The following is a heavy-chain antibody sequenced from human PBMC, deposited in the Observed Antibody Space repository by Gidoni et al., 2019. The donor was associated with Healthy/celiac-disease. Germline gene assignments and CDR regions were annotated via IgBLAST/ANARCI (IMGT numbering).Heavy chain of an antibody. J-gene: IGHJ4*02. CDR2: IKSKTDGGTT. CDR3: TTDGGELGYFDY. CDR1: GFTSSNAW. V-gene: IGHV3-15*01. D-gene: IGHD1-26*01. Sequence: EVQLVESGGGLVKPGVSLRLSCASSGFTSSNAWMSWVRQAPGKGLEWVGRIKSKTDGGTTDYAAPVKGRFTISRDDSKNTLYLQMNSLKTEDTAVYYCTTDGGELGYFDYWGQGTLVTVSS.